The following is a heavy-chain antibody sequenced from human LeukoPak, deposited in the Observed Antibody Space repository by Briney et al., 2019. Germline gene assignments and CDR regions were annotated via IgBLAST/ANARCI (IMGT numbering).Heavy chain of an antibody. CDR3: ARDSKGGDAFDI. V-gene: IGHV3-33*01. D-gene: IGHD3-16*01. CDR1: GFTFSSYG. J-gene: IGHJ3*02. Sequence: PGGSLRLSCAASGFTFSSYGMHWVRQAPGKGLEWVAVIWYDGSNKYYADSAKGRFTISRDNSKNTLYLQMNSLRAEDTAVYYCARDSKGGDAFDIWGQGTMVTVSS. CDR2: IWYDGSNK.